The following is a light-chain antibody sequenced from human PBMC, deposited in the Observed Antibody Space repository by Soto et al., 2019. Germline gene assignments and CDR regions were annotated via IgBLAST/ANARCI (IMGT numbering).Light chain of an antibody. J-gene: IGLJ3*02. V-gene: IGLV2-8*01. CDR2: EVS. Sequence: QSALTQPPSASGSPGQSVTISCTGTSSDVGGYKYVSWYQQHPGKAPKLMIYEVSKRPSGVPDRFSASKSGNTASLTVSGLQAEDEADYYCGSHAGNSNLVFGGGTKVTVL. CDR3: GSHAGNSNLV. CDR1: SSDVGGYKY.